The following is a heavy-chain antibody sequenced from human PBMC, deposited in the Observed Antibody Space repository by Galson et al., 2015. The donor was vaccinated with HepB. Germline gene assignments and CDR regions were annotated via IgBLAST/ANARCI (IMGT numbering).Heavy chain of an antibody. Sequence: QSGAAAKQPGDSLRISCKGSGYTFTPFWISWVCQIPGKGLEWMGRIDPSDASTDYSASFQGHVSMSVDKSTTTSYLQWSSLKASDTAMYYCASRHSYFRSGTWYNVADYWGQGTLVSVSP. CDR1: GYTFTPFW. V-gene: IGHV5-10-1*01. CDR2: IDPSDAST. CDR3: ASRHSYFRSGTWYNVADY. D-gene: IGHD3-10*01. J-gene: IGHJ4*02.